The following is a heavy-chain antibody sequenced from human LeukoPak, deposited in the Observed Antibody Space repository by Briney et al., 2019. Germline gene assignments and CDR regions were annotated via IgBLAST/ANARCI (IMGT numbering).Heavy chain of an antibody. CDR2: ISAGGGST. CDR1: GFTLITYA. J-gene: IGHJ5*02. CDR3: AKSPRSAADNWFDP. D-gene: IGHD6-13*01. V-gene: IGHV3-23*01. Sequence: PGGSLTLSCAASGFTLITYAMNWVSQAPGKGLEWVSGISAGGGSTYYAASVKGRFTISRDNSKNTLYLQMNSLTVEETAVYYCAKSPRSAADNWFDPWGQGTLVTVSS.